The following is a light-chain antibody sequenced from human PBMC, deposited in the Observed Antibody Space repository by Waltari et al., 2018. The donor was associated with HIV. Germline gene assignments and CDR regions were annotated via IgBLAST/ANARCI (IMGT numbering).Light chain of an antibody. Sequence: EIFITHTPATLSVSPVARATLSFSASQSISNNLSWYQQKPGKAPRLLIYGAFSRATGIPARFSGSGSGTEFNLTISSLQSEDFAVYYCQQYNKWPPITFGQGTRVEIK. V-gene: IGKV3-15*01. CDR1: QSISNN. CDR3: QQYNKWPPIT. CDR2: GAF. J-gene: IGKJ5*01.